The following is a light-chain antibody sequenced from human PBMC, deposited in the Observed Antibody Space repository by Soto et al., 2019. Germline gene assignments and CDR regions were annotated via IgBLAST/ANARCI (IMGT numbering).Light chain of an antibody. J-gene: IGKJ5*01. CDR1: QSVSSSY. CDR2: GAS. V-gene: IGKV3-20*01. CDR3: QQYGSSPPIT. Sequence: EIVLTQSLGTLSLCPGESATLSWRARQSVSSSYLAWYQQKPGQAPRLLIYGASSRATGIPDRFSGSGSGTDFTLTISRLEPEDFAVYYCQQYGSSPPITFGQGTRLEIK.